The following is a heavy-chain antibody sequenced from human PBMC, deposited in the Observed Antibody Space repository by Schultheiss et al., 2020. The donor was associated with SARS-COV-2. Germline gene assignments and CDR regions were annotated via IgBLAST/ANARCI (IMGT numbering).Heavy chain of an antibody. V-gene: IGHV3-30*04. CDR3: ARMGYYYYAMDV. J-gene: IGHJ6*02. CDR2: ISYDGSNK. Sequence: GGSLRLSCAASGFTFSSYAMHWVRQAPGKGLEWVAVISYDGSNKYYADSVKGRFTISRDNAKNSLYLQMNSLRAEDTAVYYCARMGYYYYAMDVWGQGTTVTVSS. CDR1: GFTFSSYA.